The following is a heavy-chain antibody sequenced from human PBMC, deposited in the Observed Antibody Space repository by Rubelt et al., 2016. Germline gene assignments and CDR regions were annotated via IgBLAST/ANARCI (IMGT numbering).Heavy chain of an antibody. CDR3: AGGRSFGYFDY. V-gene: IGHV3-66*01. Sequence: EVQLVDSGGGLVQPGGSLRLSCAASGFTVSSNYMSWVRQAPGKGLEWVSVIYSGGKTYYGDPVKGRFTISRDNSKNTLDLQMNSLRAEDTAVYYCAGGRSFGYFDYWGQGTLVTVSS. D-gene: IGHD3-3*02. CDR1: GFTVSSNY. CDR2: IYSGGKT. J-gene: IGHJ4*02.